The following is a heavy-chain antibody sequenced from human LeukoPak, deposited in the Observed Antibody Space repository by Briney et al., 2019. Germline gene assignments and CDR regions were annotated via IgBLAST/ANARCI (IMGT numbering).Heavy chain of an antibody. CDR2: INSDGSST. D-gene: IGHD3-22*01. CDR3: ASPWEIYDSSGYYAAFDI. J-gene: IGHJ3*02. V-gene: IGHV3-74*01. Sequence: PGGSLRLSCAASGFTFSSYWMHWVRQAPGKGLVWVSRINSDGSSTSYADSVKGRFTISRDNAKNTLYLQMNSLRAEDTAVYYCASPWEIYDSSGYYAAFDIWGQGKMVTVSS. CDR1: GFTFSSYW.